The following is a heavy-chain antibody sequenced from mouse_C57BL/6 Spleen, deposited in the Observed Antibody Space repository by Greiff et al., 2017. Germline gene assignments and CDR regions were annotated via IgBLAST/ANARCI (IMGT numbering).Heavy chain of an antibody. D-gene: IGHD1-1*01. CDR2: IHPNSGST. CDR3: ARPITAALFGD. CDR1: GYTFTSYW. J-gene: IGHJ2*01. Sequence: VQLQQSGAELVKPGASVKLSCKASGYTFTSYWMYWVQQRPGQGLEWIGMIHPNSGSTNYNEKFKSKATLTVDKSSSTTYMQHSSLTSEDSAVYYCARPITAALFGDWGQGATLTVSS. V-gene: IGHV1-64*01.